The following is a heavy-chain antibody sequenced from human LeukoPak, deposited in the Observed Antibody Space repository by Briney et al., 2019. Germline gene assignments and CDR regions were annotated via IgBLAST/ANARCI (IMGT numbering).Heavy chain of an antibody. Sequence: ASVKVSCKASGYIFTTYDISWVRQAPGQGLEWMGWISAYNGNTNYAQKLQGRVTMTTDASTSTAYMELRSLGSDDTAVYYCARSYYFGSGSYYISDYWGQGTLVTVSS. D-gene: IGHD3-10*01. V-gene: IGHV1-18*01. J-gene: IGHJ4*02. CDR2: ISAYNGNT. CDR3: ARSYYFGSGSYYISDY. CDR1: GYIFTTYD.